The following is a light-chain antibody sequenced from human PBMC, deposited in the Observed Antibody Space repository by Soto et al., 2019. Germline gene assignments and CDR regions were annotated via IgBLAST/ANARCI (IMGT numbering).Light chain of an antibody. CDR2: ASS. CDR1: SSDVGSYNY. CDR3: SSYTSGSTLYV. Sequence: QSALTQPASVSGSPGQSITISCTGTSSDVGSYNYVSWYQQHPGKAPRLMIYASSNRPSGVSHRFSGSRSGNTASLTISGLQAEDEADYFCSSYTSGSTLYVFGSGFKVTVL. J-gene: IGLJ1*01. V-gene: IGLV2-14*01.